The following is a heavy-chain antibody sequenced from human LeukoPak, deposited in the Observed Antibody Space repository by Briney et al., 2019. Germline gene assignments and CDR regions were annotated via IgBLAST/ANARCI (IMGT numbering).Heavy chain of an antibody. D-gene: IGHD2-21*02. V-gene: IGHV3-30*02. CDR1: GFTFSSYG. Sequence: PGGSLRLSCAASGFTFSSYGMHWVRQAPGKGLEWVAFIRYDGSNKYYADSVKGRFTISRDNSKNTLYLQMNSLRAEDTAVYYCAKFRLLQDAFDIWGQGTMVTVSS. J-gene: IGHJ3*02. CDR2: IRYDGSNK. CDR3: AKFRLLQDAFDI.